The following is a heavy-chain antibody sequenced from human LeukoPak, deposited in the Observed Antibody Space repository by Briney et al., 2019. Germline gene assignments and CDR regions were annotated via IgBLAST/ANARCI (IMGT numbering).Heavy chain of an antibody. CDR1: GGSISSGGYY. D-gene: IGHD6-13*01. Sequence: SQTLSLTCTVSGGSISSGGYYWSWIRQRPGKGLEWIGYIYYSGSTYYNPSLKSRVTISVDTSKNQFSLKLSSVTAADTAVYYCARGRGQQLVLLVDWFDPWGQGTLVTVSS. CDR2: IYYSGST. J-gene: IGHJ5*02. V-gene: IGHV4-31*03. CDR3: ARGRGQQLVLLVDWFDP.